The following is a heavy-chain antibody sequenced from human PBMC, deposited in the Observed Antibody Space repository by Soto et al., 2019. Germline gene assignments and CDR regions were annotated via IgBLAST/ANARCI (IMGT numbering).Heavy chain of an antibody. CDR2: IYYSGST. J-gene: IGHJ4*02. D-gene: IGHD3-9*01. CDR3: ARSRGPYGILAGPFVY. Sequence: PSETLSLTCTVSGGSVSRGSYYWSWIRQPPGKGLEWIGYIYYSGSTNYNPSLKSRVTISVDTSKNQFSLKLSSVTAADMAVYYCARSRGPYGILAGPFVYWGEGTLVTVSS. V-gene: IGHV4-61*01. CDR1: GGSVSRGSYY.